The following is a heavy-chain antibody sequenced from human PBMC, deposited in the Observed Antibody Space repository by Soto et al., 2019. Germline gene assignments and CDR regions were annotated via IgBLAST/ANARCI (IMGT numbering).Heavy chain of an antibody. CDR3: ARGYYYDSSGYGPT. Sequence: SVKVSCKASGGTFSSHAISWVRQAPGQGLEWMGGIIPIFGTANYAQKFQGRVTITADESTSTAYMELSSLRSEDTAVYYCARGYYYDSSGYGPTWGQGTLVTVSS. CDR1: GGTFSSHA. V-gene: IGHV1-69*13. J-gene: IGHJ5*02. D-gene: IGHD3-22*01. CDR2: IIPIFGTA.